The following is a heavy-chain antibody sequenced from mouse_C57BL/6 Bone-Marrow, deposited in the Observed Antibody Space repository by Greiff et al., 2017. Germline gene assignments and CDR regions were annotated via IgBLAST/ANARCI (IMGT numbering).Heavy chain of an antibody. CDR2: IDPENGDT. Sequence: EVQLQQSGAELVRPGASVKLSCTASGFNIKDDYMHWVKQRPEQGLEWIGWIDPENGDTVYASKFQGKATITADTSSNTAYLQLSSLTSDDTAVYYCTPFYYGSSYWYFDVWGTGTTVTVSS. V-gene: IGHV14-4*01. CDR1: GFNIKDDY. J-gene: IGHJ1*03. D-gene: IGHD1-1*01. CDR3: TPFYYGSSYWYFDV.